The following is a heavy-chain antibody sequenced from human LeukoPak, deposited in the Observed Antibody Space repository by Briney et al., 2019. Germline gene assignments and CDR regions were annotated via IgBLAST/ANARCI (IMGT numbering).Heavy chain of an antibody. V-gene: IGHV2-70*11. CDR3: ARGYYDTSAYIDY. D-gene: IGHD3-22*01. CDR2: IDWDNDK. Sequence: SGPTLVNPTQTLTLTCTFSGFSLSTGGMCVGWIRQPPGKALEWLARIDWDNDKYYSTSLKTRLTISKDTSKNQVVLTMTNMDPVDTATYYCARGYYDTSAYIDYWGQGTLVTVSS. J-gene: IGHJ4*02. CDR1: GFSLSTGGMC.